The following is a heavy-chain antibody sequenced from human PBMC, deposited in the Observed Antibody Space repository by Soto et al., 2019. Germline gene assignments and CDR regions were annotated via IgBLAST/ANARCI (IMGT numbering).Heavy chain of an antibody. CDR3: ARDRGFGMDV. J-gene: IGHJ6*02. CDR2: IYNSGST. Sequence: QVQLQESGPGLAKPSETLSLTCTVSGGSTSGGNYYWNWIRQHPGKGLEWIGNIYNSGSTYYNPPLKSRVIRSVDTSKNQLSLRLSSVTAADTAVYYCARDRGFGMDVWGQGTTVTVSS. CDR1: GGSTSGGNYY. V-gene: IGHV4-31*03.